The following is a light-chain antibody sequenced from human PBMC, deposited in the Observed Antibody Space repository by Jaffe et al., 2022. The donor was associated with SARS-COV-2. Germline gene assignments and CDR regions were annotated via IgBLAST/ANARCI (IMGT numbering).Light chain of an antibody. CDR1: SSSIGNNL. Sequence: QSVLTQPPSVSAAPGQKVTISCSGTSSSIGNNLVSWYQHLPGTAPKLLIYDNKHRPSGIPDRFSGSKSGTSATLGITGLQTGDEANYYCGSWDTSLSTWVFGTGTKLTVL. J-gene: IGLJ3*02. CDR2: DNK. V-gene: IGLV1-51*01. CDR3: GSWDTSLSTWV.